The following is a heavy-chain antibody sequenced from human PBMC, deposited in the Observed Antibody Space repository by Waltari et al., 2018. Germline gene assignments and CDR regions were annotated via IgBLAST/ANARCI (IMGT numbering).Heavy chain of an antibody. D-gene: IGHD3-16*01. Sequence: EVQLLESGGGLVQPGGSRGLSAPACGVCFSTYVMNWVRQAPGKGLEWVSSISDAGGIINDADSVKGRVTISRDNSKNTLYLQRNSLRGEDTAVYYCARASGVDYWGQGTLVTISS. CDR2: ISDAGGII. V-gene: IGHV3-23*01. J-gene: IGHJ4*02. CDR1: GVCFSTYV. CDR3: ARASGVDY.